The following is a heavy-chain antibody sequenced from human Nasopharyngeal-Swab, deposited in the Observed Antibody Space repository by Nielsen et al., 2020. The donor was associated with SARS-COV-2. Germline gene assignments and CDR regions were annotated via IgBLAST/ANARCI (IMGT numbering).Heavy chain of an antibody. V-gene: IGHV1-18*01. D-gene: IGHD2-2*01. J-gene: IGHJ5*02. Sequence: ASVTVSCKASGYTFTSDGISWVRQPPAQGLEWMGWISGYNGFTNYGQKFQGRVTMTTDTSTSTAYMELRSLTSDDTAVDYCARDQGFTSSYWFDPWGQGTQVTVSS. CDR2: ISGYNGFT. CDR1: GYTFTSDG. CDR3: ARDQGFTSSYWFDP.